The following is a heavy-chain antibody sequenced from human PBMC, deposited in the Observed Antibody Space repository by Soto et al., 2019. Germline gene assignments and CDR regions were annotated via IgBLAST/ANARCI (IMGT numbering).Heavy chain of an antibody. Sequence: PSETLSLTCTVSGGSISSGGYYWSWIRQHPGKGLEWIGYIYYSGSTYYNPSLKSRVTISVDTSKNQFSLKLSSVTAADTAVYYCARDDYGSGIHWFDPRGQGTLVTVSS. CDR3: ARDDYGSGIHWFDP. CDR1: GGSISSGGYY. CDR2: IYYSGST. V-gene: IGHV4-31*03. J-gene: IGHJ5*02. D-gene: IGHD3-10*01.